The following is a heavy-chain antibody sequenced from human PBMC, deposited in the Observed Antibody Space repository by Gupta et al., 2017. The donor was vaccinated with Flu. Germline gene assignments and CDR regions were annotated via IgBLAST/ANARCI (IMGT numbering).Heavy chain of an antibody. CDR2: IYYSGAT. CDR3: ALRGYSSSWYVDFDY. V-gene: IGHV4-39*01. J-gene: IGHJ4*02. Sequence: QPPGKGLEWIGSIYYSGATYYNPSLKSRVTISVDTSKNQFSLKLSSVTAADTAVYYCALRGYSSSWYVDFDYWGQGTLVTVAS. D-gene: IGHD6-13*01.